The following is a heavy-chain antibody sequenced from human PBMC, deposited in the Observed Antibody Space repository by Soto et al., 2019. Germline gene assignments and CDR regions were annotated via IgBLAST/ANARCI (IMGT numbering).Heavy chain of an antibody. CDR1: GYTLTELS. CDR3: ATQDGDSSSSTTIDY. J-gene: IGHJ4*02. CDR2: FDPEDGET. V-gene: IGHV1-24*01. Sequence: ASVKVSCKVSGYTLTELSMHWVRQAPGKGLEWMGGFDPEDGETIYAQKFQGRVTMTEDTSTDTAYMELSSLRSEDTAVYYCATQDGDSSSSTTIDYWGQGTLVTVSS. D-gene: IGHD6-6*01.